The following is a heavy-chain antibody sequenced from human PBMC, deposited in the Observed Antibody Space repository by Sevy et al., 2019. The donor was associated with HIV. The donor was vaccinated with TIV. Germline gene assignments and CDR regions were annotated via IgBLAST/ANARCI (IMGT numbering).Heavy chain of an antibody. Sequence: GGSLRLSCAASGFTFSSYGMHWVRQAPGKGLEWVAVISYDGSNKYYAESVKGRFTISRDNSKNTLYLQMNSLRAEDTALYYCAKDDNYYGSGSYLGYWGQGTLVTVSS. D-gene: IGHD3-10*01. J-gene: IGHJ4*02. CDR1: GFTFSSYG. CDR2: ISYDGSNK. V-gene: IGHV3-30*18. CDR3: AKDDNYYGSGSYLGY.